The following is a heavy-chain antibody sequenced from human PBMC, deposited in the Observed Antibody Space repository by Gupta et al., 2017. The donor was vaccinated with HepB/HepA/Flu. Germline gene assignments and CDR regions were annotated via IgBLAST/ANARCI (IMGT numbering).Heavy chain of an antibody. Sequence: QLQLQESGPGLVKPSETLSLTCTVSGASIRGSSYYWAWVRQPPGKGLEWIGSIYYSGSTYYNPSLKSRVTISVDTSKNQFSLKLNSVTAADTAVYHCARRPIYDYGGNSFDYWGQGTLVTVSS. V-gene: IGHV4-39*01. CDR2: IYYSGST. CDR3: ARRPIYDYGGNSFDY. D-gene: IGHD4-23*01. J-gene: IGHJ4*02. CDR1: GASIRGSSYY.